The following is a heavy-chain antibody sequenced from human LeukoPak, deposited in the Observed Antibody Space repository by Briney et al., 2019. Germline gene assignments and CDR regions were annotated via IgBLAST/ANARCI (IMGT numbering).Heavy chain of an antibody. Sequence: GGSLRLSYAASGFTVSSNYMSWVRQAPGKGLEWVSVIYSGGSTYYADSVKGRFTISRDNSKNTLYLQMNSLRAEDTAVYYCAGYVGVLAAFDYWGQGTLVTVSS. V-gene: IGHV3-53*01. D-gene: IGHD2-15*01. CDR3: AGYVGVLAAFDY. CDR1: GFTVSSNY. J-gene: IGHJ4*02. CDR2: IYSGGST.